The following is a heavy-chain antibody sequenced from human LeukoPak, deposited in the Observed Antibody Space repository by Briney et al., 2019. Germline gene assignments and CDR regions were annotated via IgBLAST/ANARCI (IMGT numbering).Heavy chain of an antibody. V-gene: IGHV1-46*01. CDR2: INPSRGST. D-gene: IGHD2-15*01. CDR1: GYTFTNYH. Sequence: ASVKVSCKASGYTFTNYHFHWVRQAPGQGLEWLGVINPSRGSTSYAQKFQGRVTMTRDTSTSTVYMELNSLRSEDTAVYYCARDRGESYSALGSWGQGTLVPVSS. J-gene: IGHJ5*02. CDR3: ARDRGESYSALGS.